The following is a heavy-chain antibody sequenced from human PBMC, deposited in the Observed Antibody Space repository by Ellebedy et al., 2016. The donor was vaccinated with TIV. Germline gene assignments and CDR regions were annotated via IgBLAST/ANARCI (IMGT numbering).Heavy chain of an antibody. D-gene: IGHD2-21*02. CDR2: IYHSGST. J-gene: IGHJ6*02. CDR3: ARDDVVVVTAIRDYYYYYGMDV. CDR1: GGSISSSNW. Sequence: SETLSLTXAVSGGSISSSNWWSWVRQPPGKGLEWIGEIYHSGSTHYNPSLKSRVTISVDKSKNQFSLKLSSVTAADTAVYYCARDDVVVVTAIRDYYYYYGMDVWGQGTTVTVSS. V-gene: IGHV4-4*02.